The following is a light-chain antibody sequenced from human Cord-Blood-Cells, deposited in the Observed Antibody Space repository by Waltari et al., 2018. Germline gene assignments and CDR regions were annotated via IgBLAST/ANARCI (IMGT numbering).Light chain of an antibody. CDR3: QVWDSSSDHWV. J-gene: IGLJ3*02. CDR2: DDS. V-gene: IGLV3-21*03. Sequence: SYVLTQPPSVSVALGKTARITCGGTNIGSKSVHWYQQKPGRAPVLVVYDDSDRPSGGRGLFSGSNSVNTATLTISRVEAGDEAAYYCQVWDSSSDHWVFGGGTKLTVL. CDR1: NIGSKS.